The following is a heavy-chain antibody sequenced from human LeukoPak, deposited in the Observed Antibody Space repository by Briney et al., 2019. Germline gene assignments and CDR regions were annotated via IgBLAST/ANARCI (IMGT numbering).Heavy chain of an antibody. CDR3: ARTYPDYYDSSGYYVDAEYFDY. CDR1: GGSISSSSYY. CDR2: IYYSGST. Sequence: SETLSLTCTVSGGSISSSSYYWGWIRQPPGTGLEWIGSIYYSGSTYYNPSLKSRVTISVDTSKNQFSLKLSSVTAAGTAVYYCARTYPDYYDSSGYYVDAEYFDYWGQGTLVTVSS. V-gene: IGHV4-39*01. J-gene: IGHJ4*02. D-gene: IGHD3-22*01.